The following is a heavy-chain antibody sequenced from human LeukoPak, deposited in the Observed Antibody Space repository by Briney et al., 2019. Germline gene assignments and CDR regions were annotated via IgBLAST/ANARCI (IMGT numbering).Heavy chain of an antibody. CDR1: GFTFNTYG. Sequence: PGRSLRLSCAASGFTFNTYGMHWVRQAPGKGLEWVSVIYSGGSTYYADSVKGRFTISRDNSKNTLYLQMNSLRADDTAVYYCVRDGVDYSFEYWGQGTLVTVSS. J-gene: IGHJ4*02. CDR3: VRDGVDYSFEY. CDR2: IYSGGST. V-gene: IGHV3-53*01. D-gene: IGHD4-11*01.